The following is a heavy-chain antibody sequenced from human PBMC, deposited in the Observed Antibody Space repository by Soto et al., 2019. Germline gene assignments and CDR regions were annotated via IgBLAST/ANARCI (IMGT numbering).Heavy chain of an antibody. CDR3: ARDCATTIFGVVPDFGYNWFDP. CDR1: GFTFSSYA. J-gene: IGHJ5*02. CDR2: ISSSGSTI. Sequence: EVQLLESGGGLVQPGGSLRLSCAASGFTFSSYAMSWIRQAPGKGLEWVSYISSSGSTIYYADSVKGRFTISRDNAKNSLYLQMNSLRAEDTAVYYCARDCATTIFGVVPDFGYNWFDPWGQGTLVTVSS. V-gene: IGHV3-48*04. D-gene: IGHD3-3*01.